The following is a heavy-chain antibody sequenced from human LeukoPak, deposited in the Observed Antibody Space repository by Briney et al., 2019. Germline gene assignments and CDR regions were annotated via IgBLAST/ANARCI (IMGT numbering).Heavy chain of an antibody. CDR2: INHSGST. Sequence: SETLSLTCAVYGGSFSGYYWSWIRQPPGKGLEWIGEINHSGSTNYNPSLKSRVTISVDTSKNQFSLKLSSVTAADTAVYYCARASLLGYYYYGMDVWGQGTTVIVSS. J-gene: IGHJ6*02. CDR1: GGSFSGYY. V-gene: IGHV4-34*01. CDR3: ARASLLGYYYYGMDV. D-gene: IGHD2-2*01.